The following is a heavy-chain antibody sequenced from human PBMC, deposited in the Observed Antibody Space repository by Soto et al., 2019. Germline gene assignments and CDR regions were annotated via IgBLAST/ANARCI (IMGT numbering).Heavy chain of an antibody. Sequence: SETLSLTCAVSGGPIDSGAFSLSWLRQPPGKGLEWIGYVTHSGTAYSIPSLNGRLTLSVDSSQTQFSLKLTSVTAADSVFYYCARIRWAQSSLDYWGRGILVTVSS. V-gene: IGHV4-30-2*01. J-gene: IGHJ4*02. CDR2: VTHSGTA. CDR3: ARIRWAQSSLDY. CDR1: GGPIDSGAFS. D-gene: IGHD6-19*01.